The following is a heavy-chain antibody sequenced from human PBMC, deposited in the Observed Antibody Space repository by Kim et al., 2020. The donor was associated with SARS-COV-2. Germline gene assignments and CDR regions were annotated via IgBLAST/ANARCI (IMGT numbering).Heavy chain of an antibody. V-gene: IGHV3-43*01. CDR2: ISWDGGST. CDR1: GFTFDDYT. Sequence: LSLTCAASGFTFDDYTMHWVRQAPGKGLEWVSLISWDGGSTYYADSVKGRFTISRDNSKNSLYLQMNSLRTEDTALYYCAKEGYYYGSGSYPPHWYFDLWGRGTLVTVSS. J-gene: IGHJ2*01. D-gene: IGHD3-10*01. CDR3: AKEGYYYGSGSYPPHWYFDL.